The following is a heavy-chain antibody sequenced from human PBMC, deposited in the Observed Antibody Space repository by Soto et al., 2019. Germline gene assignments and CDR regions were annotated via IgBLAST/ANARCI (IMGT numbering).Heavy chain of an antibody. CDR1: GYKFSHYW. V-gene: IGHV3-74*03. CDR2: VNPDGTIT. D-gene: IGHD3-9*01. CDR3: SYDTSGDKDF. J-gene: IGHJ4*02. Sequence: EVQLVESGGDLVQPGGSLRLSCAASGYKFSHYWMHWVRQAPGKGLVWVSRVNPDGTITPYADSVKGRFTISRDNAKNTLYLQMNSLGVADTSLFYCSYDTSGDKDFWGQGTPVTVSS.